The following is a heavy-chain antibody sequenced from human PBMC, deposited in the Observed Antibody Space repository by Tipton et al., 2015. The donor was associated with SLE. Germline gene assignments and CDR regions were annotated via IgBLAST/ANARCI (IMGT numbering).Heavy chain of an antibody. Sequence: TLSLTCTVSGGSISSSSYYWGWIRQPPGKGLEWIGSIYYSGSTYYNPSLKSRVTISVDTSKNQFSLKLRSVTAADTAVYYCARESGYDWGDFDYWGQGTLVTVSS. CDR2: IYYSGST. V-gene: IGHV4-39*07. J-gene: IGHJ4*02. D-gene: IGHD5-12*01. CDR3: ARESGYDWGDFDY. CDR1: GGSISSSSYY.